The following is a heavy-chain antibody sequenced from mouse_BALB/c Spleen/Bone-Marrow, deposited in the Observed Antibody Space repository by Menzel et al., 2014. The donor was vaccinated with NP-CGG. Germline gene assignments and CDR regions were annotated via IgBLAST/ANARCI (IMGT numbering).Heavy chain of an antibody. CDR1: GHTFTDHW. CDR3: ARGGANVDY. J-gene: IGHJ2*01. Sequence: QVQLQQSGAEFVMPGASVKVSCKASGHTFTDHWMHWVKQRPGQGLEWIGAIDISDSYTTYNQKFKGKATFTVDESSSTAYMQLSRLTSGDSAVYYCARGGANVDYWGQGTTLTVSS. CDR2: IDISDSYT. V-gene: IGHV1-69*01.